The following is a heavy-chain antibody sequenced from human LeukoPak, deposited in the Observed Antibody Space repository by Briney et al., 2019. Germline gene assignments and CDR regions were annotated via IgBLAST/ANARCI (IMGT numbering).Heavy chain of an antibody. V-gene: IGHV4-61*02. D-gene: IGHD6-19*01. CDR2: IYTSGST. CDR1: GGSISSGGYY. CDR3: ASSGWWMNWFDP. Sequence: SQTLSLTCTVSGGSISSGGYYWSWIRQPAGKGLEWIGRIYTSGSTNYNPSLKSRVTMSVDTSKNQFSLKLSSVTAADTAVYYCASSGWWMNWFDPWGQGTLVTVSS. J-gene: IGHJ5*02.